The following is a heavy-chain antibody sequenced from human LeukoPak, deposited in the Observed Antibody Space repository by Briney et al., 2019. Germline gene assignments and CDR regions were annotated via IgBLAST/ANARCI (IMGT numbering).Heavy chain of an antibody. CDR2: IKSTGDTT. V-gene: IGHV1-46*01. D-gene: IGHD2-2*01. Sequence: ASVKVSCKTSGYTFTSYHMHWVRQAPGQGLEWVAIIKSTGDTTVYAQKFQGRVTVTRDTSTSTVYMDLSSLSSEDTAVYYCVREDAHTYYFDFWGPGTLVPVSS. J-gene: IGHJ4*02. CDR3: VREDAHTYYFDF. CDR1: GYTFTSYH.